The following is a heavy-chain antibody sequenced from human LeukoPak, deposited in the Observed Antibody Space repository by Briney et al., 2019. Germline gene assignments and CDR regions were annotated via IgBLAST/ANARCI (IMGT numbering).Heavy chain of an antibody. CDR2: ISGSGGST. V-gene: IGHV3-23*01. D-gene: IGHD5-18*01. CDR3: ATVGAYSNFQH. Sequence: QTGGSLRLSCAASGFTFSSYGMSWVRQAPGKGLEWVSAISGSGGSTYYADSVKGRFTISRDNSKNTLYLQMNSLRAEDTAVYYCATVGAYSNFQHWGQGTLVTVSS. J-gene: IGHJ1*01. CDR1: GFTFSSYG.